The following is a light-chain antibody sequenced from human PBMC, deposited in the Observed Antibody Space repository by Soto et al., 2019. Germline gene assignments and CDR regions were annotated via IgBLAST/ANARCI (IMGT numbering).Light chain of an antibody. CDR1: QSVSSNY. Sequence: ALTQSPGTLSSSPGERATLSCRASQSVSSNYLAWYQQKPGQAPRLLIYGASSRATGIPDRFSGSGSGTDFTRTIDRLESEDFAVYFCQQYGDLAWTFGQGTKLEN. J-gene: IGKJ1*01. V-gene: IGKV3-20*01. CDR2: GAS. CDR3: QQYGDLAWT.